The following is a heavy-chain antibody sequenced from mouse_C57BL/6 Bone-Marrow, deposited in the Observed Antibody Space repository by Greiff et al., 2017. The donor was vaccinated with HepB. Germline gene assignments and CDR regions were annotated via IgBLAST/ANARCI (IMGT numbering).Heavy chain of an antibody. CDR3: ARKGDYYGSSYWYFDV. CDR2: ISNLAYST. D-gene: IGHD1-1*01. J-gene: IGHJ1*03. V-gene: IGHV5-15*04. Sequence: EVKLVESGGGLVQPGGSLKLSCEASGFTFSDYGMAWVRQAPRKGPEWVAFISNLAYSTYYADTVTGRFTISRENAKNTLYLEMSRLRSEDTAMYYCARKGDYYGSSYWYFDVWGTGTTVTVSS. CDR1: GFTFSDYG.